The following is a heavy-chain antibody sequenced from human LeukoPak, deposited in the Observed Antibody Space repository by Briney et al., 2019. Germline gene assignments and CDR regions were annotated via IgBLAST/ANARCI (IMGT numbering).Heavy chain of an antibody. CDR1: GFTFSSYS. J-gene: IGHJ4*02. D-gene: IGHD6-6*01. CDR3: AKSHSSSSNDDY. CDR2: ISSSSSYI. Sequence: GGSLRLSCAASGFTFSSYSMNWVRQAPGKGLEWVSSISSSSSYIYYADSVKGRFTISRDNAKNTLYLQMNSLRAEDTAVYYCAKSHSSSSNDDYWGQGTLVTVSS. V-gene: IGHV3-21*01.